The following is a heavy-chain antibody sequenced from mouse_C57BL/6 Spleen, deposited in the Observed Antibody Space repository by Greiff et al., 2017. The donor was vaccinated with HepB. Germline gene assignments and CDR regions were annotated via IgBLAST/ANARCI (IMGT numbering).Heavy chain of an antibody. Sequence: VQLQQSGPELVKPGASVKLSCKASGYTFTSYDINWVKQRPGQGLEWIGWIYPRDGSTKYNEKFKGQATLTVDTSSSTAYMELHSLTSEDSAVYFCARSRRYYGYYAWFAYWGQGTLVTVSA. J-gene: IGHJ3*01. CDR2: IYPRDGST. CDR3: ARSRRYYGYYAWFAY. V-gene: IGHV1-85*01. D-gene: IGHD2-3*01. CDR1: GYTFTSYD.